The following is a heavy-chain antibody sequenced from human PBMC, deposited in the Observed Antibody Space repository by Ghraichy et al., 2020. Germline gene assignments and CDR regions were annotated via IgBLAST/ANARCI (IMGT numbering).Heavy chain of an antibody. CDR3: ARDLTRLRPTNCGMDV. D-gene: IGHD4-17*01. J-gene: IGHJ6*02. CDR1: GFTFNSYA. CDR2: ISYDGSNK. V-gene: IGHV3-30-3*01. Sequence: GGSLRLSCAASGFTFNSYAMNWVRQAPGKGLEWVAVISYDGSNKYYADSVKGRFTISRDNSKNTQYLQMNSLRADDTAVYYCARDLTRLRPTNCGMDVWGQGTTVTVSS.